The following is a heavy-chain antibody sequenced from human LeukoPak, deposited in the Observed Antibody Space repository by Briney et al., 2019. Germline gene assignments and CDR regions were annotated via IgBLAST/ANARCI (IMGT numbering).Heavy chain of an antibody. V-gene: IGHV5-51*01. J-gene: IGHJ4*02. CDR3: AQRGPDGYYFAY. D-gene: IGHD1-1*01. Sequence: GESLKISCKGSGYTFTSYWIAWVRQMPGKGPEWMGIIYPGDSDTRYSPSFRGQVTISADKSITTVYLQRSSLKASDTAMYYCAQRGPDGYYFAYWGQGTLVTVSS. CDR2: IYPGDSDT. CDR1: GYTFTSYW.